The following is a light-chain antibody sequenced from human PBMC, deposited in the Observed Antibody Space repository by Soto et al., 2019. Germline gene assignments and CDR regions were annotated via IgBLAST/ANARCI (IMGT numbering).Light chain of an antibody. CDR1: QGISNY. CDR2: AAS. J-gene: IGKJ1*01. CDR3: QRYNSAPWA. Sequence: DIQMTQSPSSLSASVGDRVTITCRASQGISNYLARYQQKPGKVPKLLIYAASTLQSGVPSRFSGSGSGTDFTLTISSLPPEDVATDYWQRYNSAPWAFGQGTKVEIK. V-gene: IGKV1-27*01.